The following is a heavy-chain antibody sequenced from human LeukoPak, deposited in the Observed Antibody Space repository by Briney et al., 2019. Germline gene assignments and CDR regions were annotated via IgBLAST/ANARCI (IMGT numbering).Heavy chain of an antibody. Sequence: GGSLRLSCAASGFTFSTTAMAWVRQAPGKGLEWVSGISNSGGSTDYADSVKGRFTISRDNSKNTLSLQMNSLRAEDTAVYYCAKDLNWPRSEYWGQGTLVTVSS. V-gene: IGHV3-23*01. D-gene: IGHD1-20*01. CDR2: ISNSGGST. CDR1: GFTFSTTA. CDR3: AKDLNWPRSEY. J-gene: IGHJ4*02.